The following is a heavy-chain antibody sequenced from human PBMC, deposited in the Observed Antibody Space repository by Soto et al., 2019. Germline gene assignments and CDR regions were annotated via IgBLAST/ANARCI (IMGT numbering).Heavy chain of an antibody. J-gene: IGHJ4*02. CDR1: GGTFSSYA. CDR2: IIPIFGTA. V-gene: IGHV1-69*13. D-gene: IGHD3-22*01. Sequence: SVKVSCQASGGTFSSYAISWVRQAPGQGLEWMGGIIPIFGTANYAQKFQGRVTITADESASTAYMELSSLRSEDTAVYYCARPPDYYDSSGYSPFDYWGQGTLVTVSS. CDR3: ARPPDYYDSSGYSPFDY.